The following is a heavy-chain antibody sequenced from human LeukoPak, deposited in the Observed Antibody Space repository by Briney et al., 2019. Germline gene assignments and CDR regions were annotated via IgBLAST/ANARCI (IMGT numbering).Heavy chain of an antibody. CDR3: ATVSFLTGYSARDY. CDR2: IYYSGST. V-gene: IGHV4-59*12. J-gene: IGHJ4*02. Sequence: SETLSLTCTVSGGSITTYYWSWIRQPPGKGLEWIGYIYYSGSTNYNPSLKSRVTISIDTSKNQFSLKLSSVTAADTAVYYCATVSFLTGYSARDYWGQGTLVTVSS. D-gene: IGHD3-9*01. CDR1: GGSITTYY.